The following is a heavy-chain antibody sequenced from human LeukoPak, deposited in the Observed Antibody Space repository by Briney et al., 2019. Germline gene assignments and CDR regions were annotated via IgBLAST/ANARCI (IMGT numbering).Heavy chain of an antibody. CDR1: GGSISSYY. D-gene: IGHD6-13*01. CDR3: AREKSIAAAGNFDY. Sequence: PSETLSLTCTVSGGSISSYYWSWIRQPPGKGLEWIGYIYYSGSTNYNPSLKSRVTISVDTSKNQFSLKLSSVTAADTAVFYCAREKSIAAAGNFDYWGQGTLVTVSS. V-gene: IGHV4-59*01. CDR2: IYYSGST. J-gene: IGHJ4*02.